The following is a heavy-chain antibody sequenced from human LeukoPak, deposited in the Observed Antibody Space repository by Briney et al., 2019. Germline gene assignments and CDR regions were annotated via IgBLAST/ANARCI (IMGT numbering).Heavy chain of an antibody. J-gene: IGHJ4*02. CDR1: GGSISSSSYY. V-gene: IGHV4-39*01. CDR3: ARREDYGGNSGQFDY. D-gene: IGHD4-23*01. Sequence: SETLSLTCTVSGGSISSSSYYWGWIRQPPGKGLEWIGSIYYSGSTYYNPPLKSRVTISVDTSKNQFSLKLSSVTAADTAVYYCARREDYGGNSGQFDYWGQGTLVTVSS. CDR2: IYYSGST.